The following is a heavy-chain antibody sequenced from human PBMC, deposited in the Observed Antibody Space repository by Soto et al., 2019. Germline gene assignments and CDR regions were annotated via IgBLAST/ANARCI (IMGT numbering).Heavy chain of an antibody. Sequence: ASVKVSCKASGYTFAGYYMHWVRQAPGQGLEWMGWINPNSGGTNYAQKFQGRVTMTRDTSISTAYMELSRLRSDDTAVYYCARGASRYFDWLLPFDYWGQGTLVTVSS. J-gene: IGHJ4*02. CDR3: ARGASRYFDWLLPFDY. D-gene: IGHD3-9*01. CDR1: GYTFAGYY. CDR2: INPNSGGT. V-gene: IGHV1-2*02.